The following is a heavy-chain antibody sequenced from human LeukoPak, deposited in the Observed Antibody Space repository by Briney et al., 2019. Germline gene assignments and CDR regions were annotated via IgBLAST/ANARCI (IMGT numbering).Heavy chain of an antibody. CDR1: GFTFSNYW. V-gene: IGHV3-7*01. D-gene: IGHD5-12*01. Sequence: GGSLRLSCATSGFTFSNYWMSWVRQAPGKGLEWVAHINQDGSEGHYMDSVKARFIISRDNAKNSLSLQMDSLRAEDTAVYYCVRDGGVSGYDLLDYWGQGTLVTVSS. J-gene: IGHJ4*02. CDR3: VRDGGVSGYDLLDY. CDR2: INQDGSEG.